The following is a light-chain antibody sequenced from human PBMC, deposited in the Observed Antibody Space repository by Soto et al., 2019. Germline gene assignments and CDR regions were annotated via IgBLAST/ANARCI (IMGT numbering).Light chain of an antibody. CDR3: QQYNRYPYT. CDR2: DAS. CDR1: HSISTW. J-gene: IGKJ2*01. Sequence: DIPMTQSPSTLSASVGDRVTITCRASHSISTWLAWYQQKPGKAPKLLIYDASSLETGVPSRFSGSGSGTEFTLTISSLQPDDFATYYCQQYNRYPYTFGQGTKLEIK. V-gene: IGKV1-5*01.